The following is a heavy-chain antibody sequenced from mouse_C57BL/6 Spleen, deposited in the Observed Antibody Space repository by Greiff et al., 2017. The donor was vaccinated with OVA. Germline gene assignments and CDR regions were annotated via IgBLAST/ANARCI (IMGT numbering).Heavy chain of an antibody. CDR1: GYTFTSYW. Sequence: QVQLQQPGAELVMPGASVKLSCKASGYTFTSYWMHWVKQRPGQGLEWIGEIDPSDSYTNYNQKFKGKSTLTVDKSSSTAYMQLSSLTSEDSAVYYCARRTGNGWFAYWGQGTLVTVSA. V-gene: IGHV1-69*01. CDR3: ARRTGNGWFAY. CDR2: IDPSDSYT. D-gene: IGHD4-1*01. J-gene: IGHJ3*01.